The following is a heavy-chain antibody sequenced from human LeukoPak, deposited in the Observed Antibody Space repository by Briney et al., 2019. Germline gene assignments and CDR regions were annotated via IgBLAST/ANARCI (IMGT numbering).Heavy chain of an antibody. V-gene: IGHV4-59*12. CDR3: ARERAHPHSSNLDY. Sequence: SETLSLTCTVSGGSISSYYWSWIRQPPGKGLEWIGSIYYSGSTYYNPSLKSRVTISVDTSKNQFSLNLTSVTAADTAMYYCARERAHPHSSNLDYWGQGTLVTVSS. CDR2: IYYSGST. D-gene: IGHD4-11*01. CDR1: GGSISSYY. J-gene: IGHJ4*02.